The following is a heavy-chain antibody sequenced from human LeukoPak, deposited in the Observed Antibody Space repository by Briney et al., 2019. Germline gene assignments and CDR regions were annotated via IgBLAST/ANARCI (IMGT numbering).Heavy chain of an antibody. D-gene: IGHD6-19*01. V-gene: IGHV4-61*02. CDR1: GGSISSGSYY. CDR2: IYTSGST. CDR3: ARSPYSSGWYGY. Sequence: SETLSLTCTVSGGSISSGSYYWSWIRQPAGKGLEWIGRIYTSGSTNYNPSRKSRVTISVDTSKTQFSLKLSSVTAADTAVYYCARSPYSSGWYGYWGQGTLVTVSS. J-gene: IGHJ4*02.